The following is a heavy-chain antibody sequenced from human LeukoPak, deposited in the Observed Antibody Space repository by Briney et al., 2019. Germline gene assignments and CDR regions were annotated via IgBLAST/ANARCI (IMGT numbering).Heavy chain of an antibody. Sequence: SETLSLTCTVSGVSISSSGYYWAWVRQPPGKGLEWIGSVSNNGGTAYTPSLKSRVTISVDTSKNQFSLKLSSVTAADTAVYYCARQGYIAAAGTVSELKLNSNWFDPWGQGTLVTVSS. CDR3: ARQGYIAAAGTVSELKLNSNWFDP. CDR2: VSNNGGT. D-gene: IGHD6-13*01. V-gene: IGHV4-39*01. J-gene: IGHJ5*02. CDR1: GVSISSSGYY.